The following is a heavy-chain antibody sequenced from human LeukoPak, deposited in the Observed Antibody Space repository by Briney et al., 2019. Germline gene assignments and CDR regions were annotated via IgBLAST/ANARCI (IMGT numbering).Heavy chain of an antibody. J-gene: IGHJ3*02. CDR3: ARPYCSSTSCYSDAFDI. Sequence: SETLSLTCTVSGGSISSYYWSWIRQPPGKGLEWIGYIYTSGSTNYNPSLKSRVTIPVDTSKNQFSLKLSSVTAADTAVYYCARPYCSSTSCYSDAFDIWGQGTMVTVSS. CDR2: IYTSGST. V-gene: IGHV4-4*09. CDR1: GGSISSYY. D-gene: IGHD2-2*02.